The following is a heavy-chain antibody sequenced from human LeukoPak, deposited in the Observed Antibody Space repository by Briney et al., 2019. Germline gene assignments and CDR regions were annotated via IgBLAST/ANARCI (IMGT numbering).Heavy chain of an antibody. V-gene: IGHV3-23*01. CDR1: GFTFSSYA. CDR3: AKDLEEIVVVTTTLDY. CDR2: ISDNGGST. Sequence: GGSLRLSCAASGFTFSSYAMSWVRQAPGKGLEGVSAISDNGGSTYYADSVKGRFTISRDNSKNTLYLQMNSLRAEDTALYYCAKDLEEIVVVTTTLDYWGQGTLATVCS. D-gene: IGHD2-21*02. J-gene: IGHJ4*02.